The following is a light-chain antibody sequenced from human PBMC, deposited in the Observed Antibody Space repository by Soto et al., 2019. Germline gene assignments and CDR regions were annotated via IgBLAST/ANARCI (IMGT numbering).Light chain of an antibody. J-gene: IGKJ2*01. V-gene: IGKV3-11*01. CDR2: DAS. CDR1: QSISSS. Sequence: EIVLTQSPDTLPLSPGESATLSCRASQSISSSLAWFQHKPGQAPRLLIYDASNRAPGIPARFTGSGSGTDFTLTISSLEPEYFAVYYCLQRKHWYTFGQGTKLEIK. CDR3: LQRKHWYT.